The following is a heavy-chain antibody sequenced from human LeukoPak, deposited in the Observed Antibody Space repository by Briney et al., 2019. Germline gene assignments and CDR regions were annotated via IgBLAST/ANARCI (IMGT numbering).Heavy chain of an antibody. J-gene: IGHJ6*02. CDR2: IWYDGSNK. CDR3: ARERGVRRDITPPGMDV. Sequence: GGSLRLSCAASGFTFSSYGMHWVRQAPGKGLEWVAVIWYDGSNKYYADSVKGRFTISRDNSKNTLYLQMNSLRAEDTAVYYCARERGVRRDITPPGMDVWGQGTTVTVS. V-gene: IGHV3-33*01. D-gene: IGHD3-10*01. CDR1: GFTFSSYG.